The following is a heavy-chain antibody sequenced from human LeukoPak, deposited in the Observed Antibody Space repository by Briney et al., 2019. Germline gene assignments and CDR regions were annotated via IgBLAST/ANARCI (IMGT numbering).Heavy chain of an antibody. J-gene: IGHJ4*02. V-gene: IGHV2-70*11. CDR2: IDWEDDK. CDR1: GFSLSTSGMC. Sequence: SGPALVKPTQTLTLTCTFSGFSLSTSGMCVSWIRQPPGKALEWLARIDWEDDKYYRTSLKTRLTISRYTSKNQVVLKMTNMDPVDTATYYCARETYYYDSRASKQVGYWGQGTLVTVSS. D-gene: IGHD3-22*01. CDR3: ARETYYYDSRASKQVGY.